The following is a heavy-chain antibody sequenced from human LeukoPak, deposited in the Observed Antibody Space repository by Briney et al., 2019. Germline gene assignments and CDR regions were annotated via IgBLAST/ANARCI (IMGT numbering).Heavy chain of an antibody. CDR2: ITSSSSYI. CDR1: GFTFSTYN. Sequence: KAGGSLRLSCAASGFTFSTYNMNWVRQAPGKGLEWVSSITSSSSYIYYADSVKGRFTISRDNAKNSLYLQMNSLRADDTAVYYCARDYYGSHDYWGQGALVTVSS. D-gene: IGHD3-10*01. CDR3: ARDYYGSHDY. V-gene: IGHV3-21*06. J-gene: IGHJ4*02.